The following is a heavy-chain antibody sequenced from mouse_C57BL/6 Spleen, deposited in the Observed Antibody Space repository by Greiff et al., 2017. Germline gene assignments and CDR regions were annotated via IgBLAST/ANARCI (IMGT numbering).Heavy chain of an antibody. CDR3: ARSRYYDYDRAMDY. D-gene: IGHD2-4*01. CDR1: GYAFSSSW. V-gene: IGHV1-82*01. CDR2: IYPGDGDT. Sequence: VQLQQSGPELVKPGASVKISCKASGYAFSSSWMNWVKQRPGKGLEWIGRIYPGDGDTNYNGKFKGKATLTADKSSSTAYMQLSSLTSEDSAVYSCARSRYYDYDRAMDYWGQGTSVTVSS. J-gene: IGHJ4*01.